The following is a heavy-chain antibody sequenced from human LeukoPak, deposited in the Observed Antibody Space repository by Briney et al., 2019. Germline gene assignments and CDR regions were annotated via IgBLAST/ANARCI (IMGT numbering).Heavy chain of an antibody. CDR1: GFTFSSYE. J-gene: IGHJ4*02. Sequence: GGSLRLSCAASGFTFSSYEMNWVRQAPGKGLEWVANIKQDGTERYYVDSVKGRFTISRDNAKNSLYLQMSSLRVEDTAVYYCAKVANYYYGSESYYFFEHWGQGTPVTASS. CDR2: IKQDGTER. D-gene: IGHD3-10*01. CDR3: AKVANYYYGSESYYFFEH. V-gene: IGHV3-7*01.